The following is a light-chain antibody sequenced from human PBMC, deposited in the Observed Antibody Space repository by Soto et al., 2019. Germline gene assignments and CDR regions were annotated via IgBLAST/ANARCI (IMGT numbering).Light chain of an antibody. Sequence: EIVMTQSPATLSVSPGERATLSCRAGQGVTTNFAWYQQKSGQSPRLLIYDVSIRATGVPARFSGTGSETDFTLTISGLQSEDSAVYSCLQYHNLWAFGQGTKVEIK. CDR2: DVS. CDR3: LQYHNLWA. V-gene: IGKV3-15*01. CDR1: QGVTTN. J-gene: IGKJ1*01.